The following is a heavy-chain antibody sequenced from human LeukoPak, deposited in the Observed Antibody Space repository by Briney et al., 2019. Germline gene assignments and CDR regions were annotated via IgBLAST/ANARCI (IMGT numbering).Heavy chain of an antibody. J-gene: IGHJ6*03. CDR3: ARAVNAYYDYMDV. V-gene: IGHV4-39*07. CDR1: GGSISSGYY. CDR2: IYSTART. Sequence: SETLSLTCTVSGGSISSGYYWGWLHPPAGRGLERIGSIYSTARTYYTPSLKSRVTITVDRSKGQCSLQLSSGTAADTAVYYGARAVNAYYDYMDVWGKGTTVTVSS. D-gene: IGHD4-23*01.